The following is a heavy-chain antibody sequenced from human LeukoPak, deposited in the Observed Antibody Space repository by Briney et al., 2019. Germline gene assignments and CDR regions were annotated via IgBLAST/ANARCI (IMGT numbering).Heavy chain of an antibody. Sequence: ASVKVSCKAPGYTFTSYDINWVRQATGQGLEWMGWMNPNSGNTGYAQKFQGRVTMTRNTSISTAYMELSSLRSEDTAVYYCARDIVVVVAAPYNWFDPWGQGTLVTVSS. V-gene: IGHV1-8*01. D-gene: IGHD2-15*01. CDR2: MNPNSGNT. J-gene: IGHJ5*02. CDR3: ARDIVVVVAAPYNWFDP. CDR1: GYTFTSYD.